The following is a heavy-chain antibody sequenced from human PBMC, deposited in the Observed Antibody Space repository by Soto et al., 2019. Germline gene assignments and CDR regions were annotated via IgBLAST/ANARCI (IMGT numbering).Heavy chain of an antibody. J-gene: IGHJ5*02. Sequence: QVTLKESGPVLVKPTETLTLTCTVSGFSLSDAGMGVSWIRQSPGKALEWLAHIFSNDRKSYNTSLKTRLAISKDNSKRQVLLNMTNMDPVDTATYYCARGMWRTSAVDGWFDPWGQGTLVTVSS. CDR1: GFSLSDAGMG. CDR2: IFSNDRK. CDR3: ARGMWRTSAVDGWFDP. D-gene: IGHD2-21*01. V-gene: IGHV2-26*01.